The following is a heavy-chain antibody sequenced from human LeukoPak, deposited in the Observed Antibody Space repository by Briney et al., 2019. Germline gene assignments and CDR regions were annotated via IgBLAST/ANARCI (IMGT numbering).Heavy chain of an antibody. V-gene: IGHV4-59*01. Sequence: KPSETLSLTCTVSGGSISPYFWSWIRQPPGMGLDWIGYISYTGTTNYNPSLKSRVTISLDMSKNQFSLKVSSVTAADTAVYYCARGSYSSTWYFLDFWGQGTLVTVSS. CDR3: ARGSYSSTWYFLDF. CDR2: ISYTGTT. CDR1: GGSISPYF. J-gene: IGHJ4*02. D-gene: IGHD6-13*01.